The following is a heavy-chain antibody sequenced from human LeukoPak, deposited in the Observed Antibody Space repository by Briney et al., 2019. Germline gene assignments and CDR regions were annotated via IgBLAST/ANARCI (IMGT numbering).Heavy chain of an antibody. CDR1: GFIFSSCA. D-gene: IGHD1-26*01. V-gene: IGHV3-23*01. CDR3: VRDRGTYRPIDY. CDR2: ISGSGGST. Sequence: PGGSLRLSCAASGFIFSSCAMSWVRQAPGKGLEWVSAISGSGGSTYYADSVKGRFTISRDNAQNSLYLQMNSLRAEDTAIYYCVRDRGTYRPIDYWGQGTLVTVSS. J-gene: IGHJ4*02.